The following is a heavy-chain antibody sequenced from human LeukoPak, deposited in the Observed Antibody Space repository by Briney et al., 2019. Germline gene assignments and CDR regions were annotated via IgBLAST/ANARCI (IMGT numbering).Heavy chain of an antibody. CDR3: AKELFYYVDY. V-gene: IGHV3-43*02. J-gene: IGHJ4*02. CDR1: GFTFDDYA. Sequence: GGSLRPSCAASGFTFDDYAMHWVRQAPGKGVEWVSLISADGGSTYYAASVKGRFTISRDNSKNSLYLQMNSLRTEDTALYYCAKELFYYVDYWAREPWSPSPQ. CDR2: ISADGGST. D-gene: IGHD3-9*01.